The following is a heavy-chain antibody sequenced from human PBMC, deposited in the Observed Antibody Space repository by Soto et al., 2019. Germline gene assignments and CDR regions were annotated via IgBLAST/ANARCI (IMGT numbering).Heavy chain of an antibody. Sequence: GGSLRLSCAASGFSFSSHCMHWVLQAPGKGLVWVSRINSDGSSTSYADSVKGRFTISRDNAKNTLYLQMNSLRAEDTAVYYCAIRASYYDSSGYFDYWGQGTLVTVSS. D-gene: IGHD3-22*01. CDR3: AIRASYYDSSGYFDY. CDR2: INSDGSST. CDR1: GFSFSSHC. J-gene: IGHJ4*02. V-gene: IGHV3-74*01.